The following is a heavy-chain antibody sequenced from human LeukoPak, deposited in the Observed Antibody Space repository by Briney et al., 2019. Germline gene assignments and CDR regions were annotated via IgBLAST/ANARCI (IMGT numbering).Heavy chain of an antibody. J-gene: IGHJ1*01. CDR1: GFTSSDYW. V-gene: IGHV3-74*01. Sequence: GGSLRLSCAVSGFTSSDYWMHWVRQAPGKGLVWVSRFKNDGSSATYADSVKGRFTISRDEAKNTLYLQMNSLRVEDTAVYYCARLTRVGHNSYVYWGQGTLVTVSS. D-gene: IGHD5-24*01. CDR3: ARLTRVGHNSYVY. CDR2: FKNDGSSA.